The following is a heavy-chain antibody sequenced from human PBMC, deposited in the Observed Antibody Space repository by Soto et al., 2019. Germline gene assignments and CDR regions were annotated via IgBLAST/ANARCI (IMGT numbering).Heavy chain of an antibody. D-gene: IGHD3-22*01. CDR3: ARLGAYYQAMDF. V-gene: IGHV4-59*08. J-gene: IGHJ1*01. CDR2: IYYAGTT. Sequence: SETLSLTCTVSGGSISSYYWGWIRQPPGKGLEWIGYIYYAGTTTYNPSLQSRVSISVDTSKNEVSLKLTSVTAADTAVYFCARLGAYYQAMDFWGQGTLVTVSS. CDR1: GGSISSYY.